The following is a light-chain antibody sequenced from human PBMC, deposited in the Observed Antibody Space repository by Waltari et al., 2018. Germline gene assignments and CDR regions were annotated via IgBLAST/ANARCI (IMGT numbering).Light chain of an antibody. V-gene: IGLV2-11*01. CDR3: SSYAGSNTLV. CDR2: EVS. CDR1: SSDIGGYNY. J-gene: IGLJ2*01. Sequence: QAALTQPRPVSGSPGPSVTISCTGTSSDIGGYNYVSWYQQHPGTAPKLLIYEVSQRPSGVSDRFSGSKSGNTASLTISGLQAEDEADYYCSSYAGSNTLVFGGGTRLTVL.